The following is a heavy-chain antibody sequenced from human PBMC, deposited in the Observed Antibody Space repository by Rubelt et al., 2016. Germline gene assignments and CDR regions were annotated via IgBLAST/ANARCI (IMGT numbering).Heavy chain of an antibody. CDR2: ISSSSSYT. D-gene: IGHD6-6*01. V-gene: IGHV3-11*06. CDR3: ARGPPISARLRVRTTFDY. CDR1: GFTFSDYY. J-gene: IGHJ4*02. Sequence: VQLVESGGGLVKPGGSLRLSCAASGFTFSDYYMSWIRQAPGKGLEWVSYISSSSSYTNYADSVKGRFTIFGDKVKNSLYREMNSLRDEDTAVYYCARGPPISARLRVRTTFDYWGQGTLVTVSS.